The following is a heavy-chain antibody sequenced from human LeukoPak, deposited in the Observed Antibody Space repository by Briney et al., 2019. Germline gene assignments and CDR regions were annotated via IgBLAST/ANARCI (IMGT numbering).Heavy chain of an antibody. CDR2: ISAYNGNT. CDR3: ARAKITFGGVIDNFDY. CDR1: GYTFTSYG. Sequence: ASVKVSCKASGYTFTSYGISWVRQAPRQGLEWMGWISAYNGNTNYAQKLQGRVTMTTDISTSTAYMELRSLRSDDTAVYYCARAKITFGGVIDNFDYWGQGTLVTVSS. D-gene: IGHD3-16*02. J-gene: IGHJ4*02. V-gene: IGHV1-18*01.